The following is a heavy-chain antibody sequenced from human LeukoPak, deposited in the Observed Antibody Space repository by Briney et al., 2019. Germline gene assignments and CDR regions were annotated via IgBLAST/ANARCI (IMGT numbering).Heavy chain of an antibody. CDR3: AKRYAAAGTLDY. V-gene: IGHV3-30*02. Sequence: GGSLRLSCAASGFTFSNYGMHWVRQAPGKGLEWVAFIRYDESNKYYADSVKGRFTISRDNSRNTLYLQMNSLRAEDTAVYYCAKRYAAAGTLDYWGQGTLVTVSS. CDR2: IRYDESNK. J-gene: IGHJ4*02. CDR1: GFTFSNYG. D-gene: IGHD6-13*01.